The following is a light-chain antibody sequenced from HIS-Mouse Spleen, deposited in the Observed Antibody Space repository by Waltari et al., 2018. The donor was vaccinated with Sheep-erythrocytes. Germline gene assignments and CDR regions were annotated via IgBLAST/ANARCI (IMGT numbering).Light chain of an antibody. V-gene: IGLV2-11*01. Sequence: QSALTQPRSVSGSPGQSVTISCTGTSSDVGGYNYVSWYQQHPGKAPKLMICDVSKRPLGVPDRFSGSKSGNTASLTISGLQAEDEADYYCCSYAGSYNHVFATGTKVTVL. CDR1: SSDVGGYNY. CDR3: CSYAGSYNHV. CDR2: DVS. J-gene: IGLJ1*01.